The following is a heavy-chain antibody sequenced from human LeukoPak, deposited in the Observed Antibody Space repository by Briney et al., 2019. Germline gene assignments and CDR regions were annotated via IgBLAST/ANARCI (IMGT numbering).Heavy chain of an antibody. D-gene: IGHD1-1*01. J-gene: IGHJ6*03. CDR2: IKSKTDGGTT. Sequence: GGSLRLSCAASGFTFSNAWMSWLRQAPGKGLEWFGRIKSKTDGGTTDYAAPVKGRFTISRDDSKNTLYLQMNSLKTEDTAVYYCTTDATAAILEYYYMDVWGKGTTVTVSS. V-gene: IGHV3-15*01. CDR1: GFTFSNAW. CDR3: TTDATAAILEYYYMDV.